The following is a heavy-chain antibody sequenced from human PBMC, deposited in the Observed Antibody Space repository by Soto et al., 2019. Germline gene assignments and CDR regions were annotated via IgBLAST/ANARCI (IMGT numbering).Heavy chain of an antibody. V-gene: IGHV1-2*02. Sequence: QVQRVQSGAEVKKPGASVKVSCQASGYTFTNYYLHWVRQAPGQGLEWMGWISPRTGGTKYAQTFQGRVTLNRETSITTAYMELSSLRSDDTAVYYCARDPGIDTITDWYFNFWGRGTLVTVSS. J-gene: IGHJ2*01. CDR3: ARDPGIDTITDWYFNF. D-gene: IGHD5-18*01. CDR2: ISPRTGGT. CDR1: GYTFTNYY.